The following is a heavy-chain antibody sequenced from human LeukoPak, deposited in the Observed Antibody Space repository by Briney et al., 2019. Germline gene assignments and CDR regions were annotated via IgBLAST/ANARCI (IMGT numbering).Heavy chain of an antibody. J-gene: IGHJ4*02. CDR3: ARGLSLLGSEEGLPLGY. Sequence: GGSLRLSCTASGFTFTSFVMSWVRQAPGKGLEWVSSISGSGDSTYYADSVKGRFSISRDNSEDTLYLQMNSLRVEDTAVYYCARGLSLLGSEEGLPLGYWGQGSLVTVSS. V-gene: IGHV3-23*01. CDR1: GFTFTSFV. CDR2: ISGSGDST. D-gene: IGHD2-21*01.